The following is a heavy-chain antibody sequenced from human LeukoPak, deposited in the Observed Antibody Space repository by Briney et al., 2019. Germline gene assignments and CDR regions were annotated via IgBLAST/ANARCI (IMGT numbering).Heavy chain of an antibody. D-gene: IGHD6-6*01. J-gene: IGHJ5*02. CDR2: ISRSGSTI. Sequence: GGSLRLSCAASGFTFSDYYMSWIRQAPGKGLEWVSYISRSGSTIYYADSVRGRFTISRDNTKNSLFLQMNSLRAEDTAIYYCARDVGTSSNWYDPWGQGTLVTVSS. V-gene: IGHV3-11*04. CDR1: GFTFSDYY. CDR3: ARDVGTSSNWYDP.